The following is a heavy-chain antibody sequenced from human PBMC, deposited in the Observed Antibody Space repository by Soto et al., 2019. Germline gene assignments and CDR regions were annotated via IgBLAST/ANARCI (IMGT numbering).Heavy chain of an antibody. V-gene: IGHV3-15*01. Sequence: PGGSLRLSCAASGFNLSHPWMTWVRQAAGKGLEWVGRIKSETDGGTADYAAPVKGRITISRDDSKNTVYLQMNSLKTEDTAVYYCTTGIYYDLLTGYHDVAYWGQGTLVTAPQ. D-gene: IGHD3-9*01. CDR1: GFNLSHPW. CDR2: IKSETDGGTA. J-gene: IGHJ4*02. CDR3: TTGIYYDLLTGYHDVAY.